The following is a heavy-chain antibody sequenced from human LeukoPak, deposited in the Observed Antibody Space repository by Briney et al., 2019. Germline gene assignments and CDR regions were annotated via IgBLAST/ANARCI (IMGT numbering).Heavy chain of an antibody. Sequence: GASVKVSCKASGYTFTGYYMHWVRQAPGQGLEWMGWINPNSGGTNYAQKFQGWVTMTRDTSISTAYMELSRLRSDDTAVYYCARGEAARPGGYYFDYWGQGTLVTVS. V-gene: IGHV1-2*04. CDR3: ARGEAARPGGYYFDY. J-gene: IGHJ4*02. D-gene: IGHD6-6*01. CDR2: INPNSGGT. CDR1: GYTFTGYY.